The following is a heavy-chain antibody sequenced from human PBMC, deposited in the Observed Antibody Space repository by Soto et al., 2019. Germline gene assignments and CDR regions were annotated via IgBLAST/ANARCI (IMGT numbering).Heavy chain of an antibody. J-gene: IGHJ6*02. Sequence: QVQLVESGGGVVQPGRSLRLSCAASGFTFSSYAMHWVRQAPGKGLEWVAVVSYEGSNKYYADSVKGRFTISRDNSKNTLYLQMNSLRAEDTAVYYCARPITGGYCISTSCYSAMDVWGQGTTVTVSS. V-gene: IGHV3-30-3*01. CDR1: GFTFSSYA. CDR2: VSYEGSNK. CDR3: ARPITGGYCISTSCYSAMDV. D-gene: IGHD2-2*01.